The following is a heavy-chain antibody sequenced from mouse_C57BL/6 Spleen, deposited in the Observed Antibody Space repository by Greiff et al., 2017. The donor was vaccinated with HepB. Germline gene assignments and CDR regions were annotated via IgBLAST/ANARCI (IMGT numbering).Heavy chain of an antibody. CDR1: GFTFSSYG. J-gene: IGHJ2*01. Sequence: EVKLVESGGDLVKPGGSLKLSCAASGFTFSSYGMSWVRQTPDKRLEWVATISSGGSYTYYPDSVKGRFTISRDNAKNTLYLQMSSLKSEDTAMYYCARGLRSYYFDYWGQGTTLTVSS. CDR3: ARGLRSYYFDY. D-gene: IGHD1-1*01. CDR2: ISSGGSYT. V-gene: IGHV5-6*01.